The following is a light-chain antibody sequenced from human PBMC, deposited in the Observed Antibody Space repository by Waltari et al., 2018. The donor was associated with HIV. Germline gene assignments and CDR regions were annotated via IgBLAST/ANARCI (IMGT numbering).Light chain of an antibody. CDR1: SSNLGARAHFD. Sequence: QSVLTQPPSVSGAPGQTVTISCTGSSSNLGARAHFDVHWYQQLPGTAPKLLIYGNNNRPSGVPDRFSGSKSGASASLAITGLQAEDEADYYCQSYDTRLSGSVFGGGTKLTVL. CDR2: GNN. CDR3: QSYDTRLSGSV. V-gene: IGLV1-40*01. J-gene: IGLJ3*02.